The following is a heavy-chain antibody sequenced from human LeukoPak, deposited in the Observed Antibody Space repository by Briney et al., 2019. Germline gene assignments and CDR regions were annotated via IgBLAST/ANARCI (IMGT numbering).Heavy chain of an antibody. CDR3: ARAGYSYGYVY. Sequence: SETLSLTCTVSGGSISSGGYYWSWIRQHPGKGLEWIGYIYYSGSTFYNPSLKSRVSISVDTSKNHFSLKLSSVTAADTAVYYCARAGYSYGYVYWGQGTLVTVSS. CDR2: IYYSGST. J-gene: IGHJ4*02. CDR1: GGSISSGGYY. V-gene: IGHV4-30-4*08. D-gene: IGHD5-18*01.